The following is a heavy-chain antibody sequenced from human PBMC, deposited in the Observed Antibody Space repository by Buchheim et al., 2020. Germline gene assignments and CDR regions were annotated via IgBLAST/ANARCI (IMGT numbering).Heavy chain of an antibody. CDR3: AKLDSSGYYLFDY. CDR2: SSGSGIST. CDR1: GFTFSSYA. V-gene: IGHV3-23*01. J-gene: IGHJ4*02. D-gene: IGHD3-22*01. Sequence: EVQLLESGGDLVQPGGSLRLSCAASGFTFSSYAMSWVRQAPGKGLEWVSVSSGSGISTNYADSVKGRFTISSDNSKNTLYLQMNSLRAEDTAVYYCAKLDSSGYYLFDYWGQGTL.